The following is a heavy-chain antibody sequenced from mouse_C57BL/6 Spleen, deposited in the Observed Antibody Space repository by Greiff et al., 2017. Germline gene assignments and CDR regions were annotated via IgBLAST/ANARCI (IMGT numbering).Heavy chain of an antibody. V-gene: IGHV1-82*01. J-gene: IGHJ3*01. CDR1: GYAFSSSW. CDR2: IYPGDGDT. D-gene: IGHD2-1*01. Sequence: VQLQESGPELVKPGASVKISCKASGYAFSSSWMNWVKQRPGKGLEWIGRIYPGDGDTNYNGKFKGKATLTADKSSSTAYMQLSSLTSEDSAVYFCANYYGNSAWFAYWGQGTLVTVSA. CDR3: ANYYGNSAWFAY.